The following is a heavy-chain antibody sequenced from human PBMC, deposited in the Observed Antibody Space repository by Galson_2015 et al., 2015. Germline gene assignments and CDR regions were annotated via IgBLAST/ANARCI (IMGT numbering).Heavy chain of an antibody. Sequence: SLRLSCTGARFIFNNYGIHWVRQSPGKVLEWLSGLSYDGRNRYYADSVKGRFTIYRHMSTNTLYLQINSLRPEDTAVYYCAKDSARMIRSLDMWGQGTMVTVSS. V-gene: IGHV3-30*18. CDR2: LSYDGRNR. D-gene: IGHD3-22*01. J-gene: IGHJ3*02. CDR1: RFIFNNYG. CDR3: AKDSARMIRSLDM.